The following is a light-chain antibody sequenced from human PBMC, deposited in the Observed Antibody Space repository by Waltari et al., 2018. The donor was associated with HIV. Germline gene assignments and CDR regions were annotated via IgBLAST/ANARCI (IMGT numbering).Light chain of an antibody. J-gene: IGKJ2*01. CDR3: HQYGGSPRT. CDR2: GAS. V-gene: IGKV3-20*01. CDR1: QSVSSSY. Sequence: EIVLMQSPGTLSLSPGARATLSCRASQSVSSSYLAWYQQKPGQAPRLLFYGASSRATGIPDRFSGSGSGTDFTLSISRLEPEDFAVYFCHQYGGSPRTFDQGTKLEIK.